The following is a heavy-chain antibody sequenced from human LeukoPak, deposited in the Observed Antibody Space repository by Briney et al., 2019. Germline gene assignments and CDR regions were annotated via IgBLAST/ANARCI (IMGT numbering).Heavy chain of an antibody. CDR1: GYTFTGQY. Sequence: GASVKVSCKASGYTFTGQYMHWVRQAPGQGLEWMGWINPNSGGTSYAQKFQGRVTMTRDTSISTAYMELSRLRSDDTAVYYCARVGVGASYFFDYWGQGNLVTVSS. V-gene: IGHV1-2*02. D-gene: IGHD1-26*01. CDR3: ARVGVGASYFFDY. CDR2: INPNSGGT. J-gene: IGHJ4*02.